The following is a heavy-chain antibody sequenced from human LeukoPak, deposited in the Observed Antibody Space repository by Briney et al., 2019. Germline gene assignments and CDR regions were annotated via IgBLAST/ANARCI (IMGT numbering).Heavy chain of an antibody. Sequence: VKPSETLSLTCTVSGGSISSYYWSWIRQPPGKGLEWIGYIYYSGSTNYNPSLKSRVTISVATSKNQFSLKLSSVTAEDTAVYYCARGSAAGATHVFDYWGQGTLVTVSS. CDR1: GGSISSYY. CDR3: ARGSAAGATHVFDY. J-gene: IGHJ4*02. V-gene: IGHV4-59*01. D-gene: IGHD6-13*01. CDR2: IYYSGST.